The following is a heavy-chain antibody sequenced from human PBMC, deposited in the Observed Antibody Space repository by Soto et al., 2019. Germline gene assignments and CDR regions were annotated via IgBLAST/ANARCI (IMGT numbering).Heavy chain of an antibody. CDR2: IYYSGST. V-gene: IGHV4-31*03. J-gene: IGHJ5*02. CDR1: GGSISSGDYY. CDR3: ARRAATGTNVWFDP. Sequence: SETLSLTCTISGGSISSGDYYWSWIRQHPGKGLEWIGHIYYSGSTYYNPSLKSRVTIAVDTSKNQFSLKLNSVTAADTAVYYCARRAATGTNVWFDPWGQGTLVTVSS. D-gene: IGHD1-7*01.